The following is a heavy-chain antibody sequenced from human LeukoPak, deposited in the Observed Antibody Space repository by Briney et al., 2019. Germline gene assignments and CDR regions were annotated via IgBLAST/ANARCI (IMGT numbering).Heavy chain of an antibody. J-gene: IGHJ6*02. V-gene: IGHV4-59*01. CDR3: ASSLYVDTAMEDYYYGMDV. D-gene: IGHD5-18*01. CDR2: IYYSGST. Sequence: PSETLSLTCTVSGGSISSYYWSWIRQPPGNGLEWIGYIYYSGSTNYNPSLKSRVTISVDTSKNQFSLKLSSVTAADTAVYYCASSLYVDTAMEDYYYGMDVWGQGTTVTVSS. CDR1: GGSISSYY.